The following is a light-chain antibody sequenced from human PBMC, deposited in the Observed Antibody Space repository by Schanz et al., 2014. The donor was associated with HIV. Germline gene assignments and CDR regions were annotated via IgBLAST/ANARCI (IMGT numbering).Light chain of an antibody. CDR3: GTWDSGLSARV. Sequence: QSALTQPASVSGSPGQSITISCTGTSSDVGGYNYVSWYQQHPGKAPKLMIYDVSNRPSGVSSRFSGSKSGTSATLAITGLQAGDEADYYCGTWDSGLSARVFGGGTKLTVL. J-gene: IGLJ3*02. CDR1: SSDVGGYNY. V-gene: IGLV2-14*03. CDR2: DVS.